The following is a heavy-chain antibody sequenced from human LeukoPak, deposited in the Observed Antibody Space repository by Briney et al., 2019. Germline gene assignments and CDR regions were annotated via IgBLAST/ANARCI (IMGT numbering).Heavy chain of an antibody. D-gene: IGHD7-27*01. CDR2: IYSGGST. Sequence: PGGSLRLSCAASGFTVSSNYMSWVRQAPGKGLEWVSVIYSGGSTYYADSVKGRFTISRDNAKNSLYLQMNSLRAEDTAVYYCARDRKNWGIDYWGQGTLVTVSS. V-gene: IGHV3-66*01. J-gene: IGHJ4*02. CDR3: ARDRKNWGIDY. CDR1: GFTVSSNY.